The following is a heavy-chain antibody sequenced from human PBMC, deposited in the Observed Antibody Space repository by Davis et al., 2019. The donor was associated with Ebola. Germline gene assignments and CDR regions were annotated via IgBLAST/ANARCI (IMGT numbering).Heavy chain of an antibody. Sequence: GGSLRLSCAASGFTFSSYAMHWVRQAPGKGLEWAAVISYDGNNKYYADSVKGRLTISRDNAKNSLFLQMNSLRDEDTAVYYCARDHDYAFDYWGQGTLVTVSS. J-gene: IGHJ4*02. CDR3: ARDHDYAFDY. V-gene: IGHV3-30-3*01. D-gene: IGHD4-17*01. CDR1: GFTFSSYA. CDR2: ISYDGNNK.